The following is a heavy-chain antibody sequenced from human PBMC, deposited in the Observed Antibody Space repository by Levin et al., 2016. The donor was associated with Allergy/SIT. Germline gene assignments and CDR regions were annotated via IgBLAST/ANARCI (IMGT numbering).Heavy chain of an antibody. J-gene: IGHJ4*02. D-gene: IGHD3-10*01. V-gene: IGHV1-69*13. Sequence: SVKVSCKASGGSFRSYDISWVRQAPGQGLEWMGGITPIFGAANHAQRFQGRVTITADESTSTVFMELNSLRSEDTAVYYCARGSLVRGGYFDYWGQGTLVTVSS. CDR1: GGSFRSYD. CDR3: ARGSLVRGGYFDY. CDR2: ITPIFGAA.